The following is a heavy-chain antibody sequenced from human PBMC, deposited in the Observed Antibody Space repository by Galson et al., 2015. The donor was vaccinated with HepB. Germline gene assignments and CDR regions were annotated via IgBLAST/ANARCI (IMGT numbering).Heavy chain of an antibody. Sequence: ETLSLTCTVSGGSISSYYWSWIRQPPGKGLEWIGYIYYSGSTNYNPSLKSRVTISVDTSKNQFSLKLSSVTAADTAVYYCARFPDCSSTSCYSMDYYYGMDVWGQGTTVTVSS. CDR3: ARFPDCSSTSCYSMDYYYGMDV. CDR2: IYYSGST. CDR1: GGSISSYY. V-gene: IGHV4-59*01. D-gene: IGHD2-2*02. J-gene: IGHJ6*02.